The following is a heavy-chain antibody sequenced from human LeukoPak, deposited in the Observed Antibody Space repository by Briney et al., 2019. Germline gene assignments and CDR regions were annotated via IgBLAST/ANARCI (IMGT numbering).Heavy chain of an antibody. CDR2: ISWNSGSI. CDR3: AKDVLLVSGSGSYCDY. CDR1: GFTFDDYA. V-gene: IGHV3-9*01. Sequence: GGSLRLSCAASGFTFDDYAMHWVRQAPGKGLEWVSGISWNSGSIGYADSVKGRFTISRDNAKNSLYLQMNSLRAEDTALYYCAKDVLLVSGSGSYCDYWGREPWSPSPQ. J-gene: IGHJ4*02. D-gene: IGHD3-10*01.